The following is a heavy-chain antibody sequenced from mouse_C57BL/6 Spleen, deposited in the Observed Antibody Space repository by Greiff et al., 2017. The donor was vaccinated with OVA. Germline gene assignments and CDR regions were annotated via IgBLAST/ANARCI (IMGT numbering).Heavy chain of an antibody. D-gene: IGHD4-1*02. J-gene: IGHJ3*01. V-gene: IGHV1-52*01. CDR2: IYPAGGET. CDR1: GYTFTSYW. CDR3: ALNWDGFAY. Sequence: QVQLQQSGAELVRPGSSVKLSCKASGYTFTSYWMHWVKQRPIQGLEWIGNIYPAGGETHYNQKFKDKATLTVDKSSSTAYMQLSSLTSEDAAVYYCALNWDGFAYWGQGTLVTVSA.